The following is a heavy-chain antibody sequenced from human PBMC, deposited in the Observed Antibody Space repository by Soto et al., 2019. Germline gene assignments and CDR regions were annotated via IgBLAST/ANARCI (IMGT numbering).Heavy chain of an antibody. CDR1: GGSFSGYY. Sequence: SETLSLTCAVYGGSFSGYYWSWIRQPPGKGLEWIGEINHSGSTNYNPSLKSRVTISVDTSKNQFSLKLSSVTAADTAVYYCARCKVHAPYGKXVWSQGTTDTVSS. CDR3: ARCKVHAPYGKXV. J-gene: IGHJ6*02. V-gene: IGHV4-34*01. CDR2: INHSGST.